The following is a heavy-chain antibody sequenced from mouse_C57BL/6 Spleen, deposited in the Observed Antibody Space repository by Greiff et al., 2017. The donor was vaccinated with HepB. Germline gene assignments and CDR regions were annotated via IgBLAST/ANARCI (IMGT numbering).Heavy chain of an antibody. Sequence: EVKLVESGGGLVQPGGSLKLSCAASGFTFSDYYMYWVRQTPEKRLEWVAYISNGGGSTYYPDTVKGRFTISRDNAKNTLYLQMSRLKSEDTAMYYCARQAKEAWFAYWGQGTLVTVSA. CDR3: ARQAKEAWFAY. CDR1: GFTFSDYY. D-gene: IGHD1-2*01. J-gene: IGHJ3*01. V-gene: IGHV5-12*01. CDR2: ISNGGGST.